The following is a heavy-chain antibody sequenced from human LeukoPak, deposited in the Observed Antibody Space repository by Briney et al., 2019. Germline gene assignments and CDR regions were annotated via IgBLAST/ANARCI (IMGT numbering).Heavy chain of an antibody. Sequence: GMSLRLSCAASGFTFTSYGMHWVRQAPGEGLEWVAVISYDGTDKYYADSVKGRFTISRDNSKNTLFLQMNSLRAEDTAVYYCGSGTYRYYFDYWGQGTLVTVSS. D-gene: IGHD1-26*01. CDR1: GFTFTSYG. J-gene: IGHJ4*02. V-gene: IGHV3-30*03. CDR2: ISYDGTDK. CDR3: GSGTYRYYFDY.